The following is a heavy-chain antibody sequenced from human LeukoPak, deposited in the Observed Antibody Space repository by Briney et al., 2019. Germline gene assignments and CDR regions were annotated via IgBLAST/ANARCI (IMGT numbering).Heavy chain of an antibody. CDR3: ARGSRGRQWPYYYYGMDV. J-gene: IGHJ6*02. Sequence: PSETLSLTCTVCGGAFSGYYWRYIRQPPGKGLEWIGEINHSGSTNYNPSLKSRVTISVDTSKNQFSLKLSSVTAADTAVYYCARGSRGRQWPYYYYGMDVWGQGTTVTVSS. CDR2: INHSGST. D-gene: IGHD6-19*01. CDR1: GGAFSGYY. V-gene: IGHV4-34*01.